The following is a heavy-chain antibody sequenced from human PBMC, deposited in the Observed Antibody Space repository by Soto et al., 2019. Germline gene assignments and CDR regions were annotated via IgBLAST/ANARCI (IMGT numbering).Heavy chain of an antibody. CDR2: IYYSGST. Sequence: PSETLSLTCTVSGGSISSGGYYWSWIRQHPGKGLEWIGYIYYSGSTYYNPSLKSRVTISVDTSKNQFSLKLSSVTAADTAVYYCARDEGLEATGAFDIWGPGTMLTV. CDR1: GGSISSGGYY. CDR3: ARDEGLEATGAFDI. J-gene: IGHJ3*02. D-gene: IGHD1-1*01. V-gene: IGHV4-31*03.